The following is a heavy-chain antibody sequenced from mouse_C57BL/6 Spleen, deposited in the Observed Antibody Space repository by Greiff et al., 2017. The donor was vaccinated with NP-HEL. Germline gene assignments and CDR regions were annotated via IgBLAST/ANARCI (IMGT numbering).Heavy chain of an antibody. CDR3: ARGAYDYDGPVYFDY. J-gene: IGHJ2*01. CDR1: GYTFTNYW. V-gene: IGHV1-63*01. D-gene: IGHD2-4*01. CDR2: IYPGGGYT. Sequence: VQLQQSGAELVRPGTSVKMSCKASGYTFTNYWIGWAKQRPGHGLEWIGDIYPGGGYTNYNEKFKGKATLTADKSSSTAYMQFSSLTSEDSAIYYCARGAYDYDGPVYFDYWGQGTTLTVSS.